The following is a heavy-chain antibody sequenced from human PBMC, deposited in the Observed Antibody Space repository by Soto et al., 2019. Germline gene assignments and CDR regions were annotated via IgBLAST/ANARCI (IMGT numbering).Heavy chain of an antibody. CDR3: AKNRYFDWLLIANWFDP. V-gene: IGHV3-23*01. D-gene: IGHD3-9*01. CDR2: ISGSGGST. J-gene: IGHJ5*02. CDR1: GFTFSSYA. Sequence: GGSLRLSCAASGFTFSSYAMSWVRQAPGKGLEWVSAISGSGGSTYYADSVKGWFTISRDNSKNTLYLQMNSLRAEDMAVYYCAKNRYFDWLLIANWFDPWGQGTLVTVSS.